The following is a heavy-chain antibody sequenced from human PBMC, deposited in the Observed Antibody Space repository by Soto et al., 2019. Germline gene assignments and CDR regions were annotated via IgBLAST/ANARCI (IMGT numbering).Heavy chain of an antibody. Sequence: WTWVRQPPGKGLEWIGRIYPSGRAHYNPSLQSRVTLSVDVSKNQFFLRVNSVTATDTAIYFCARDYDVNTALNYWYFDLWGRGTLVTVSS. D-gene: IGHD5-18*01. J-gene: IGHJ2*01. CDR3: ARDYDVNTALNYWYFDL. CDR2: IYPSGRA. V-gene: IGHV4-4*07.